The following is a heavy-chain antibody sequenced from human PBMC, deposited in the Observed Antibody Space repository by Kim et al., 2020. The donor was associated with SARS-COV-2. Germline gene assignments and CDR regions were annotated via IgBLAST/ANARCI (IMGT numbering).Heavy chain of an antibody. CDR3: AKAHWQIEMAIDS. D-gene: IGHD2-21*01. CDR2: IFPLGETT. V-gene: IGHV3-23*01. Sequence: GGSLRLFCDASGFTFSNFAMSWVRQAPGKGLEWVASIFPLGETTHYADSAKGRFTLSSDNSRSTVNLQMNSLRAEDTAVYYCAKAHWQIEMAIDSWGQGT. J-gene: IGHJ4*02. CDR1: GFTFSNFA.